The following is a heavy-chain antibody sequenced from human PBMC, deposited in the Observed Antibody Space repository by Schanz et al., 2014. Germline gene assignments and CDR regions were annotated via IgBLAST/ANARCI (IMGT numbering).Heavy chain of an antibody. D-gene: IGHD3-10*01. CDR2: INAHTGNT. CDR1: GYSLNELS. V-gene: IGHV1-18*01. CDR3: ARVRIATYHYNSPGAFDI. J-gene: IGHJ3*02. Sequence: QVQLVQSGVEVKRPGASVRVSCKVSGYSLNELSMHWVRQAPGQGPELMGWINAHTGNTQYAQKFQGRVNMTRDTVTTTVHLELTRLRTDDTAIYYGARVRIATYHYNSPGAFDIWGQGTRVTVSS.